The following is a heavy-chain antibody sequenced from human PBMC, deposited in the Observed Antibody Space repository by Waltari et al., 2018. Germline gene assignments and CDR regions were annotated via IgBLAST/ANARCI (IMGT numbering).Heavy chain of an antibody. D-gene: IGHD3-9*01. Sequence: QVQLQQWGAGLLKPSETLSLTCAVYGGSFSGYYWSWIRQPPGKGLEWIGEINHSGSTNYNRSLKRRVTISVDSSKNKFSLKLSSVTAADTAVYYCAGGPLRYFDRNYYGMDVWGQGTTVTVSS. CDR2: INHSGST. CDR3: AGGPLRYFDRNYYGMDV. V-gene: IGHV4-34*01. CDR1: GGSFSGYY. J-gene: IGHJ6*02.